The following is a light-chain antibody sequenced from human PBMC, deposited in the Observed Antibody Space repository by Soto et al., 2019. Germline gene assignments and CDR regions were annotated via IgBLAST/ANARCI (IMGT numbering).Light chain of an antibody. V-gene: IGKV1-39*01. CDR3: NQIHTTPWT. CDR2: AAN. Sequence: DIQMTQSPSSLSASVGDRVTITCRASQRITTYLNWYQQRPGKAPSLLIYAANYLRSGVPSRFSGSGSGTEFTLTIEGLQPDDFATYFCNQIHTTPWTFGQGTKVDIK. J-gene: IGKJ1*01. CDR1: QRITTY.